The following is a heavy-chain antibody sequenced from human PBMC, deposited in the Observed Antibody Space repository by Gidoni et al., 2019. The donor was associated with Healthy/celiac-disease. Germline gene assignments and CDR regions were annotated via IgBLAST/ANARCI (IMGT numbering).Heavy chain of an antibody. D-gene: IGHD3-10*01. CDR1: GFTVSSNY. CDR3: ARDKWFGELSPYYYYGMDV. CDR2: IYSGGST. Sequence: EVQLVESGGGLVQPGGSLRLSCAASGFTVSSNYMSWVRQAPGKGLEWVSVIYSGGSTYYADSVKGRFTISRDNSKNTLYLQMNSLRAEDTAVYYCARDKWFGELSPYYYYGMDVWGQGTTVTVSS. V-gene: IGHV3-66*02. J-gene: IGHJ6*02.